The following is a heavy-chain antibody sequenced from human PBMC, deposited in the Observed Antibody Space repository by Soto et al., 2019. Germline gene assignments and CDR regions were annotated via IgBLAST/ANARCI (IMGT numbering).Heavy chain of an antibody. CDR3: ARSGNAGAVDY. CDR2: TYYRSKWYN. Sequence: QPLSLPCAISGGSVSSKSAACNWIRQSASRGLEWLGRTYYRSKWYNEYAVSLKGRITINPDTSKNQFSLQLNSVTPEDTAVYYCARSGNAGAVDYWGQGTLVTVSS. J-gene: IGHJ4*02. V-gene: IGHV6-1*01. D-gene: IGHD1-26*01. CDR1: GGSVSSKSAA.